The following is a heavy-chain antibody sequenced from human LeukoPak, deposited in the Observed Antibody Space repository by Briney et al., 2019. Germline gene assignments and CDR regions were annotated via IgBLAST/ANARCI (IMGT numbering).Heavy chain of an antibody. V-gene: IGHV3-30*04. CDR3: ARGGLDYYDSSGYYGDAFDI. D-gene: IGHD3-22*01. Sequence: PVGSLRLSCAASGFTFSSYAMHWVRQAPGKGLEWVAVISYDGSNKYYADSVKGRFTISRDNSKNTLYLQMNSLRAEDTAVYYCARGGLDYYDSSGYYGDAFDIWGQGTMVTVSS. CDR1: GFTFSSYA. J-gene: IGHJ3*02. CDR2: ISYDGSNK.